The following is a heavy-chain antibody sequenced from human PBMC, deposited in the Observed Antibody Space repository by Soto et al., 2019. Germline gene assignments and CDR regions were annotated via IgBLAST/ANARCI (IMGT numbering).Heavy chain of an antibody. V-gene: IGHV3-30-3*01. J-gene: IGHJ6*02. CDR3: ARDIVVVPAATYYYYYGMDV. CDR1: GFTFSSYA. Sequence: GGSLRLSCAASGFTFSSYAMHWVRQAPGKGLEWVAVISYDGSNKYYADSVKGRFTISRDNSKNTLYLQMNSLRAEDTAVYYCARDIVVVPAATYYYYYGMDVWGQGTTVTVSS. CDR2: ISYDGSNK. D-gene: IGHD2-2*01.